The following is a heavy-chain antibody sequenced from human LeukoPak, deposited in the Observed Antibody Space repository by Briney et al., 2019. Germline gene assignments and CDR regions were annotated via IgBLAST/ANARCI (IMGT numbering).Heavy chain of an antibody. CDR2: TTDSGGST. D-gene: IGHD3-9*01. CDR3: AKASTILTGYNDY. Sequence: GGSLRLSCAASGFTFSSYAMSWVRQAPGKGLEWVSVTTDSGGSTYYADSVKGRFTISRDNSKNTLYLQMNSLRAEDTAVYYCAKASTILTGYNDYWGQGTLVTVSS. J-gene: IGHJ4*02. V-gene: IGHV3-23*01. CDR1: GFTFSSYA.